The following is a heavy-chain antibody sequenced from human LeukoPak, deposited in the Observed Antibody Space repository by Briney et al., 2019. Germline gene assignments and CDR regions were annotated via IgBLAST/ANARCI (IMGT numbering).Heavy chain of an antibody. CDR3: AREKFNYDLLHYFDY. D-gene: IGHD3-16*01. J-gene: IGHJ4*02. Sequence: SETLSLTCTVSGGSISSSSYYWGWIRQPPGKGLEWIGSTYHSGSTYYNPSLKSRVTISVDTSKNQFSLKLSSVTAADTAVYYCAREKFNYDLLHYFDYWGQGTLVTVSS. CDR1: GGSISSSSYY. V-gene: IGHV4-39*07. CDR2: TYHSGST.